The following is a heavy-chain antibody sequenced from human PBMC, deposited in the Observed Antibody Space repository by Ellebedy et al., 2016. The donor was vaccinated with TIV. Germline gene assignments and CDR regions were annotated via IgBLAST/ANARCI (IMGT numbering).Heavy chain of an antibody. CDR2: IYPGDSDT. D-gene: IGHD6-19*01. V-gene: IGHV5-51*01. Sequence: PGGSLRLSCKVSGYSFTTYWIGWVRQMPGKGLEWMGIIYPGDSDTRYSPSFQGQVTISADKSISTAYLQWSSLKASDTAMYYCARLAAGLYYYYYGMDVWGQGTAVTVSS. CDR3: ARLAAGLYYYYYGMDV. J-gene: IGHJ6*02. CDR1: GYSFTTYW.